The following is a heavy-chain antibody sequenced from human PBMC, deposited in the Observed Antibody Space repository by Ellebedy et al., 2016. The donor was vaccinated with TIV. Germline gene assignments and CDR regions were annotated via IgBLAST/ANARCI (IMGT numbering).Heavy chain of an antibody. CDR2: ISAYNGNT. Sequence: ASVKVSCKASGYTFTGYYMHWVRQVPGQGLEWMGWISAYNGNTNYAQKLQGRVTMTTDTSTSTAYMELRSLRSEDTAVYYCARLGIAAALDYWGQGTLVTVSS. CDR3: ARLGIAAALDY. J-gene: IGHJ4*02. V-gene: IGHV1-18*04. D-gene: IGHD6-13*01. CDR1: GYTFTGYY.